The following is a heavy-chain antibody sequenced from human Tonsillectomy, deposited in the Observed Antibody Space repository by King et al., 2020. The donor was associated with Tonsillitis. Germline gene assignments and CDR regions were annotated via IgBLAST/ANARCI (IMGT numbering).Heavy chain of an antibody. J-gene: IGHJ1*01. CDR3: ATNAIGSDTSAYRDFRH. V-gene: IGHV1-2*02. Sequence: QLVQSGAELRKPGASVTVSCRPSGDTFTGRFVHWVRQAPGQGLEWMGWINPVSGDTNYARNFQGRVTLSGDVSSTTAYMGLSSLRPDDTAVYYCATNAIGSDTSAYRDFRHWGQGTLAT. D-gene: IGHD3-22*01. CDR1: GDTFTGRF. CDR2: INPVSGDT.